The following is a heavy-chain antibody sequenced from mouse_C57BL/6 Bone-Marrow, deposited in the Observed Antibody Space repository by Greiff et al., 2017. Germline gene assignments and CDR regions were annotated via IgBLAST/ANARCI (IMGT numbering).Heavy chain of an antibody. CDR3: ARWVLRLDYAMDY. V-gene: IGHV1-55*01. D-gene: IGHD2-3*01. J-gene: IGHJ4*01. CDR1: GYTFTSYW. Sequence: QVQLQQLGAELLKPGASLKMSCKASGYTFTSYWLTWLKHMPGQGLEWIGDIYPGSVSTNYNEKFKSKATLTVDTSSSTAYMQLSSLTSEDSAVYYCARWVLRLDYAMDYWGQGTSVTVSS. CDR2: IYPGSVST.